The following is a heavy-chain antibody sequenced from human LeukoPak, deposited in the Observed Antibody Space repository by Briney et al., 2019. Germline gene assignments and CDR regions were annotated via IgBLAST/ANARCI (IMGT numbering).Heavy chain of an antibody. J-gene: IGHJ4*02. CDR2: IGGSGGST. CDR3: AKQLGYCSDGSCYFPY. V-gene: IGHV3-23*01. CDR1: GFSFSAYA. D-gene: IGHD2-15*01. Sequence: PGGSLRLSCAASGFSFSAYAMNWVRQAPGKGLEWVSIIGGSGGSTYYADSVKGRFTISRDNSRNTLYLQMNSLRAEDTAVYYCAKQLGYCSDGSCYFPYWGQGTLVTVSS.